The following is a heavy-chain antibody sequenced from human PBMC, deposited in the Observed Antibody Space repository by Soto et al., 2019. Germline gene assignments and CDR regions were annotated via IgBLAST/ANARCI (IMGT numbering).Heavy chain of an antibody. J-gene: IGHJ4*02. Sequence: ASVKVSCKASGGTFSSYAISCVRQAPGQGLEWMGGIIPVFGTGIYAQKFQGRVTITADKSTNTAYMELSSLRSEDTAVYFCARVGGTGGYTYGLDYWGQGTLVTVSS. CDR2: IIPVFGTG. CDR1: GGTFSSYA. CDR3: ARVGGTGGYTYGLDY. D-gene: IGHD5-18*01. V-gene: IGHV1-69*06.